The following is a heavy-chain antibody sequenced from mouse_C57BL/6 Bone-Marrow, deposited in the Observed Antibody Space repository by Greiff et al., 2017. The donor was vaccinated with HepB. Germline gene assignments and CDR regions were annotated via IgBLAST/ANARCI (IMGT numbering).Heavy chain of an antibody. V-gene: IGHV1-7*01. Sequence: QVQLKQSGAELAKPGASVKLSCKASGYTFTGYWMHWVNQRPGQGLEWIGYINPSSGYTKYNQKFKDKATLTADKASSTAYMQLSSLTYEDSAVYYCASTTERDYYAMDYWGQGTSVTVSS. CDR3: ASTTERDYYAMDY. CDR1: GYTFTGYW. D-gene: IGHD1-1*01. J-gene: IGHJ4*01. CDR2: INPSSGYT.